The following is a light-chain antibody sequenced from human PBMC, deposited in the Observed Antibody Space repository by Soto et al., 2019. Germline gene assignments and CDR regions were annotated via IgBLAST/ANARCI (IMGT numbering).Light chain of an antibody. CDR3: RAWSSTRAPWV. Sequence: QSVLTQPASVSGSPGQSITISCTGTSSDVDTYNCVSWYQQHPGQAPKLMIYDVSSRPSGISNRFYGSKSGNTATLTIYGLQAEDEADYYCRAWSSTRAPWVFGGGTKLTVL. CDR2: DVS. CDR1: SSDVDTYNC. J-gene: IGLJ3*02. V-gene: IGLV2-14*03.